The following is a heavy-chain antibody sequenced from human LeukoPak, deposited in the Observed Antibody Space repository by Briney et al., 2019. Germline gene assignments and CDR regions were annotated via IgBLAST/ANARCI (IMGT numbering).Heavy chain of an antibody. Sequence: GGSLRLSCAASGFTFSSYGMHWVRQAPGKGLEWVAFIRYDGSNKYYADSVKGRFTISRDNSKNALYRKMNSLRSEETAVLYCPKEMFAFWWRPTLEYWGQGTLVTVSS. D-gene: IGHD2-8*02. J-gene: IGHJ4*02. CDR1: GFTFSSYG. V-gene: IGHV3-30*02. CDR3: PKEMFAFWWRPTLEY. CDR2: IRYDGSNK.